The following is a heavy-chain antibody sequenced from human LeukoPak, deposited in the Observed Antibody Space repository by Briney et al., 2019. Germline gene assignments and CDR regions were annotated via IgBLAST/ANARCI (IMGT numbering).Heavy chain of an antibody. CDR2: ISGSGGST. V-gene: IGHV3-23*01. Sequence: GGSLRLSCAASGFTFSSYGMSWVRQAPGKGLEWVSAISGSGGSTYYADSVKGRFTISRDNSKNTLYLQMNSLRAEDTAVYYCAHTIFGVVSTTYFDYWGQGTLVTVSS. CDR3: AHTIFGVVSTTYFDY. D-gene: IGHD3-3*01. J-gene: IGHJ4*02. CDR1: GFTFSSYG.